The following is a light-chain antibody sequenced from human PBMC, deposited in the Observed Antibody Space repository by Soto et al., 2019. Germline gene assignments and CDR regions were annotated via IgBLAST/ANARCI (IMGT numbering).Light chain of an antibody. Sequence: DIQMTQSPSSLSASVGDRVTITCRASQSISSYLNWYQQKPGKAPKLLIYAASSLQSGVPSRFSGSGSGTDFTLTISSLQPEDFATYYCQQIYSTPPFTFGGGTKVEIK. J-gene: IGKJ4*01. CDR1: QSISSY. CDR2: AAS. CDR3: QQIYSTPPFT. V-gene: IGKV1-39*01.